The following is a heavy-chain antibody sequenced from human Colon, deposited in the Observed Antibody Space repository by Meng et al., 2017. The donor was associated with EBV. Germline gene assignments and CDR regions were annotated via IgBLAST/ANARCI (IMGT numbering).Heavy chain of an antibody. D-gene: IGHD4-23*01. J-gene: IGHJ4*02. CDR3: VRAPMDDFGGHRFDY. V-gene: IGHV4-30-4*01. Sequence: QGQRRESGPRLVKLSPPLAVPWAVSGCSNRGGGYYWSWIRQPPGKGLQWIGYIYYSGSTYYNPSLKSRLTISIDPSKNQFSLRLRSVTAADTAVYHCVRAPMDDFGGHRFDYWGQGILVTVSS. CDR1: GCSNRGGGYY. CDR2: IYYSGST.